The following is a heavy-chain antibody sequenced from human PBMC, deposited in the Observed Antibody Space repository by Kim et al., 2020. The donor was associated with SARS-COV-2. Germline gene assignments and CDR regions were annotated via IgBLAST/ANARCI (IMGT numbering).Heavy chain of an antibody. CDR2: ISSSSSYT. V-gene: IGHV3-11*06. CDR3: ARDLKLRYFEWLFFDY. CDR1: GFTFSDYY. D-gene: IGHD3-9*01. J-gene: IGHJ4*01. Sequence: GGSLRLSCAASGFTFSDYYMSWIRQAPGKGLEWVSYISSSSSYTKYADFVKGRFTISRDNAKNSLYLQMNSLRAEDTAVYYGARDLKLRYFEWLFFDYWG.